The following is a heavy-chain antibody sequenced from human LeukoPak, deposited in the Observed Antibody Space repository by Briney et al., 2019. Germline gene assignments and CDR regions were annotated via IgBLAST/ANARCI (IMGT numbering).Heavy chain of an antibody. J-gene: IGHJ4*02. CDR2: INHSGST. CDR1: GGSFSGYY. D-gene: IGHD2-2*01. CDR3: ARATDIVVVPAAMGIDY. Sequence: SETRSLTCAVYGGSFSGYYWSWIRQPPGKGLEWIGEINHSGSTNYNPSLKSRVTISVDTSKNQFSLKLSSVTAADTAVYYCARATDIVVVPAAMGIDYWGQGTLVTVSS. V-gene: IGHV4-34*01.